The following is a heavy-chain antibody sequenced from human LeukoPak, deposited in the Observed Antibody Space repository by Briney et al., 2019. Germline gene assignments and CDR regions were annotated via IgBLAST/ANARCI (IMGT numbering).Heavy chain of an antibody. Sequence: ASVKVSCKASGYTFSSYDINWVRQAPGQGLEWMGWMNPNSGNTGYAQKFQGRVTMTRNTSISTAYMELSSLRSEDTAVYYCARGEGYCSGGSCYAFMDVWGKGTTVTISS. D-gene: IGHD2-15*01. J-gene: IGHJ6*03. CDR3: ARGEGYCSGGSCYAFMDV. CDR1: GYTFSSYD. V-gene: IGHV1-8*01. CDR2: MNPNSGNT.